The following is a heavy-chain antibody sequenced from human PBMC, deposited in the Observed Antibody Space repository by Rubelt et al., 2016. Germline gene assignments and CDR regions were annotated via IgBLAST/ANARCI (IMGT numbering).Heavy chain of an antibody. CDR2: IREDGSEK. CDR3: ASITTAW. J-gene: IGHJ4*02. D-gene: IGHD1-1*01. V-gene: IGHV3-7*01. CDR1: GFTFSSYA. Sequence: VQLVESGGGVVQPGRSLRLSCAASGFTFSSYAMHWVRQAPGKGLEWVATIREDGSEKYYLDSVKGRFTISRDNAKKSLYLQMNSLRVEDTAVYYCASITTAWWGQGTLVTVSS.